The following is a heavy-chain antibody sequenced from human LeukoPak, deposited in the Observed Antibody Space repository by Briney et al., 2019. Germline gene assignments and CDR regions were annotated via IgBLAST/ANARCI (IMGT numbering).Heavy chain of an antibody. J-gene: IGHJ4*02. Sequence: GGSLRLSCAASGFTFSSYAMGWVRQAPGKGLECVASISRNSGDYTLYAASVKGRFTISRDNSRSTLYLQMNSLRAEDTAVYYCSKKGQNEDYGKPDWGQGTLVTVSS. CDR2: ISRNSGDYT. CDR3: SKKGQNEDYGKPD. CDR1: GFTFSSYA. D-gene: IGHD4-17*01. V-gene: IGHV3-23*01.